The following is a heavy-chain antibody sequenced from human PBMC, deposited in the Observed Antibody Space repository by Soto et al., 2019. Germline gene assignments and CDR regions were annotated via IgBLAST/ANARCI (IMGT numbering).Heavy chain of an antibody. D-gene: IGHD6-6*01. CDR1: GFTFSSYG. J-gene: IGHJ6*03. V-gene: IGHV3-33*01. CDR2: IWYDGSNK. Sequence: QVQLVESGGGVVQPGRSLSLSCAASGFTFSSYGMHWVRQAPGKGPEWVAVIWYDGSNKYYADSVKGRFTISRDNSKNTLYLQMNSLSAEDTAVYYCARVGTYCSSPQYYYYYMDVWGKGTTVTVSS. CDR3: ARVGTYCSSPQYYYYYMDV.